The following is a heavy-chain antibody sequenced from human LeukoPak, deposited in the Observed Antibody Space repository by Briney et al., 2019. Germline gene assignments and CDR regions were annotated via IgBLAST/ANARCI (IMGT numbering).Heavy chain of an antibody. Sequence: GGSLRLSCTASGLSFSDLWLTWVRQAPGKGLEWVSAISGSGGSTYYADSVKGRFTISRDNSKNTLYLQMNSLRAEDTAVYYCAKGAAIVDYWGQGTLVTVSS. J-gene: IGHJ4*02. V-gene: IGHV3-23*01. CDR1: GLSFSDLW. CDR3: AKGAAIVDY. D-gene: IGHD2-2*01. CDR2: ISGSGGST.